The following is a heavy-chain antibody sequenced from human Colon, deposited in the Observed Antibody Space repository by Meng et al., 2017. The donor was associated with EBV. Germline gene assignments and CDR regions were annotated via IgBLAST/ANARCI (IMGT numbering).Heavy chain of an antibody. CDR1: GGSISSGVYS. CDR2: IFHSGST. J-gene: IGHJ4*02. D-gene: IGHD6-13*01. V-gene: IGHV4-30-2*01. Sequence: LPAQGYGSGLVKPSQTLSLTCVVSGGSISSGVYSWTWIRQPPGKGLEWIGHIFHSGSTYSNPSLKSRVTISVDRSKNQFSLRLSSVTAADTAVYYCAREAQQSGYFDPWGPGTLVTVSS. CDR3: AREAQQSGYFDP.